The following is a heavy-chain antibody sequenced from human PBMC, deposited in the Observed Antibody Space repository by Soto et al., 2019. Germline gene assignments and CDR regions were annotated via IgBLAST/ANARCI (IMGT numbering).Heavy chain of an antibody. J-gene: IGHJ4*02. D-gene: IGHD3-22*01. V-gene: IGHV1-69*13. CDR3: ARRSANYYDSSGYYTFDY. Sequence: SVKVSCKASGVTFSSYAISWVRQAPGQGLEWMGGIIPIFGTANYAQKFQGRVTITADESTSTAYMELSSLRSEDTAVYYCARRSANYYDSSGYYTFDYWGQGTLVTVSS. CDR1: GVTFSSYA. CDR2: IIPIFGTA.